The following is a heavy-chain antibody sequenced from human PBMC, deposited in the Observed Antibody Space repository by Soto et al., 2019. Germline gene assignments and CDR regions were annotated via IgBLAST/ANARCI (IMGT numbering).Heavy chain of an antibody. CDR2: ISWNSGSI. CDR3: AKGGGKWELGDYYYYGMDV. Sequence: SLILSCAASGFTFDDYAMHWVRQAPGKGLEWVSGISWNSGSIGYADSVKGRFTISRDNAKNSLYLQMNSLRAEDTALYYCAKGGGKWELGDYYYYGMDVWGQGTTVTVSS. D-gene: IGHD1-26*01. V-gene: IGHV3-9*01. CDR1: GFTFDDYA. J-gene: IGHJ6*02.